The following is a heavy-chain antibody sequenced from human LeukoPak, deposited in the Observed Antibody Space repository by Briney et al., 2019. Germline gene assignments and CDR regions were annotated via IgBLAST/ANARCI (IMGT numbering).Heavy chain of an antibody. J-gene: IGHJ4*02. CDR2: INHSGST. CDR1: GGSFSGYY. D-gene: IGHD3-16*02. Sequence: SETLSLTCAVYGGSFSGYYWSWIRQPPGKGLEWIGEINHSGSTNYKASLKSRVTLTVVTSKNQYCLELSDVTAADTAVYYCARGPVVRSMITFGGVIAPFDYWGQGTLVTVSS. V-gene: IGHV4-34*01. CDR3: ARGPVVRSMITFGGVIAPFDY.